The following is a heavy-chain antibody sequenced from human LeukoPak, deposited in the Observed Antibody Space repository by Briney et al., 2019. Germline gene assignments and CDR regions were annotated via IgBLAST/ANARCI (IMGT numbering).Heavy chain of an antibody. J-gene: IGHJ5*02. CDR2: IICHGGST. D-gene: IGHD3-10*01. V-gene: IGHV3-20*04. CDR1: GYTFDDDG. Sequence: GGTLRLTCAASGYTFDDDGMSCGRQDPPKGLQWGSGIICHGGSTDYAESVKGRFTISGDTAKNYLYLQMSSLTAADTAVSYCARGSSRFDPWGQGTLVTVSS. CDR3: ARGSSRFDP.